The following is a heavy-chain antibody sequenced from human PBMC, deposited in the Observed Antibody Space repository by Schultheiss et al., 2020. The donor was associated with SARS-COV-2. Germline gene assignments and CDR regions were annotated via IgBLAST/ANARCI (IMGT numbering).Heavy chain of an antibody. CDR2: IYHSGTT. CDR1: GGSISSKW. D-gene: IGHD6-13*01. V-gene: IGHV4-4*02. CDR3: ARQYVAAADYWFDP. Sequence: SETLSLTCAVSGGSISSKWWSWVRQPPGKGLEWIGEIYHSGTTNYNPSLKSRVTISVNTSKNQFSLKLSSVTAADTAVYYCARQYVAAADYWFDPWGQGTLVTVSS. J-gene: IGHJ5*02.